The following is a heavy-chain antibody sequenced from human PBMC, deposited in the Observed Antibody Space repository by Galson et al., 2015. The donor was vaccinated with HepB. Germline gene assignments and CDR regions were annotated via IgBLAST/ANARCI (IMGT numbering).Heavy chain of an antibody. CDR1: GFTFSSYW. Sequence: SLRLSCAASGFTFSSYWMSWVRQAPGKGLEWVANIKQDGSEKYYVDSVKGRFTISRDNAKNSLYLQMNSLRAEDTAVYYCARGSGSNRPYYYYGMDVWGQGTTVTVSS. CDR3: ARGSGSNRPYYYYGMDV. D-gene: IGHD3-16*02. CDR2: IKQDGSEK. V-gene: IGHV3-7*01. J-gene: IGHJ6*02.